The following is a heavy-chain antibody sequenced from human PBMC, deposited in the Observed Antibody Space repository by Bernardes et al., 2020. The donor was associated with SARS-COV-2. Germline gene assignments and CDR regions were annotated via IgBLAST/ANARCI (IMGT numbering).Heavy chain of an antibody. Sequence: SEPLSLTCTVSGGSISSYYWSWIRQPAGKGLEWIGRIYTSGSTNYNPSLKSRVTMSVDTSKNQFSLKLSSVTAADTAVYYCARDSYYDFWSGYPTYYYYMDVWGKGTTVTVSS. CDR2: IYTSGST. D-gene: IGHD3-3*01. V-gene: IGHV4-4*07. CDR3: ARDSYYDFWSGYPTYYYYMDV. J-gene: IGHJ6*03. CDR1: GGSISSYY.